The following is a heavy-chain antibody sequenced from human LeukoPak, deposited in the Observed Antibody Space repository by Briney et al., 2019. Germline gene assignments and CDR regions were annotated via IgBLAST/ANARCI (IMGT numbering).Heavy chain of an antibody. V-gene: IGHV3-30*04. Sequence: GGSLRLSCAASGFTFSSYAMHWVRQAPGKGLEWVAVISYDGSNKYYADSVKGRFTISRDNSKNTLYLQMNSLRAEDTAVYYCARALFKHSGYDGLVGYWGQGTLVTVSS. CDR1: GFTFSSYA. CDR2: ISYDGSNK. D-gene: IGHD5-12*01. J-gene: IGHJ4*02. CDR3: ARALFKHSGYDGLVGY.